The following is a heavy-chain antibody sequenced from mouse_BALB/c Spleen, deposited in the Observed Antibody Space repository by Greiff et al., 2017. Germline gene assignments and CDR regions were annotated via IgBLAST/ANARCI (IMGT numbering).Heavy chain of an antibody. CDR2: IWAGGST. Sequence: QVQLQQSGPGLVAPSQSLSITCTVSGFSFTSYGVHWVRQPPGKGLEWLGVIWAGGSTNYNSALMSSLSISKDNSKSQVFLKMNSLQTDDTAMYYCARDDYYAMDYWGQGTSVTVSS. V-gene: IGHV2-9*02. J-gene: IGHJ4*01. CDR3: ARDDYYAMDY. CDR1: GFSFTSYG.